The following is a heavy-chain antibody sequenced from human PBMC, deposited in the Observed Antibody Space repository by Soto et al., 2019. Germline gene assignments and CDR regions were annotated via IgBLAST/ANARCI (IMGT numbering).Heavy chain of an antibody. CDR1: GFTFSDYY. CDR3: ARVWVSVTGYYYYGMDV. J-gene: IGHJ6*02. CDR2: ISSSGSTI. Sequence: QVQLVESGGGLVKPGGSLRLSCAASGFTFSDYYMSWIRQAPGKGLEWVSYISSSGSTIYYADSVKGRFSISRDNAKNSLYQQMNSLRAEDTAVYYCARVWVSVTGYYYYGMDVWGQGTTVTVSS. V-gene: IGHV3-11*01. D-gene: IGHD6-13*01.